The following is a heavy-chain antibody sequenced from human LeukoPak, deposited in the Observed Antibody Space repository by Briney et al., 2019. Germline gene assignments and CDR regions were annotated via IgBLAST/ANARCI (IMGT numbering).Heavy chain of an antibody. V-gene: IGHV4-4*02. CDR2: IYHSGST. J-gene: IGHJ4*02. D-gene: IGHD3-10*01. CDR3: AKVRVDKLFDY. CDR1: GGSISSSNW. Sequence: PSGTLSLTCAVSGGSISSSNWWSWVRQPPGKGLEWIGEIYHSGSTNYNPSLKSRVIISVDKSKNQFSLNLTSVTAADTAVYYCAKVRVDKLFDYWGQGTLVTASS.